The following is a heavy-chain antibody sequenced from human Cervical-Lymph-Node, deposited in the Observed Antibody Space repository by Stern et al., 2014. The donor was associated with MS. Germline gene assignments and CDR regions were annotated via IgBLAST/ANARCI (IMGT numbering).Heavy chain of an antibody. CDR2: IIPIFGTA. V-gene: IGHV1-69*01. J-gene: IGHJ6*02. Sequence: VQLEESGAEVKKPGSSVKISCKASGGTFNVYAINWLRQAPGQGLEWMGGIIPIFGTANYAQKFQDRVTITADESTRTSSMQLSSLRFDDTAVYYCARDGRHTDNYGLDVWGQGTTVIVSS. CDR1: GGTFNVYA. D-gene: IGHD3-9*01. CDR3: ARDGRHTDNYGLDV.